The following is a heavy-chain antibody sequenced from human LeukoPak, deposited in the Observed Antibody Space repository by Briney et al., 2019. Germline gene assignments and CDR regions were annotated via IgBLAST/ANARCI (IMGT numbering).Heavy chain of an antibody. CDR3: AKAAYDLLTGYHSYYYYAMDV. D-gene: IGHD3-9*01. Sequence: GGSLRLSCATSGFTFDDFAMHWVRQVPGKGLEWVSLISAGGDKTYYADSVKGRFTISRDNRKKSLYLQMNSLTTDDTAFYYCAKAAYDLLTGYHSYYYYAMDVWGQGTTVAVSS. CDR2: ISAGGDKT. J-gene: IGHJ6*02. V-gene: IGHV3-43*02. CDR1: GFTFDDFA.